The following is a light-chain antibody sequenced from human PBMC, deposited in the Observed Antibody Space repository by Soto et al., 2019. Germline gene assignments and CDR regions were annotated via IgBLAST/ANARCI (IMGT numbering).Light chain of an antibody. Sequence: DIQMTQSPLTLSASVGDIVTITCRASQSINNWLAWYQQKPGKAPKLLLYGASSRDSGVPPRFSGSGYGTEFTLSISSLQPDDFATYYCQQYNRYSGMFGQGTKVEV. J-gene: IGKJ1*01. CDR3: QQYNRYSGM. V-gene: IGKV1-5*01. CDR2: GAS. CDR1: QSINNW.